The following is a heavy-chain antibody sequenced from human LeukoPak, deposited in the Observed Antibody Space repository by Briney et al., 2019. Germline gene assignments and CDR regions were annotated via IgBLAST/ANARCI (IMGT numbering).Heavy chain of an antibody. V-gene: IGHV3-73*01. D-gene: IGHD3-3*01. Sequence: GGSLRLSCAASGFTFSGSAMHWVRQASGKGLEWVGRIRSKANSYATAYAASVKGRFTISRDDSKNTAYLQMNSLRAEDTAVYYCARDYDFWSGPSRGGQGTLVTVSS. J-gene: IGHJ4*02. CDR2: IRSKANSYAT. CDR1: GFTFSGSA. CDR3: ARDYDFWSGPSR.